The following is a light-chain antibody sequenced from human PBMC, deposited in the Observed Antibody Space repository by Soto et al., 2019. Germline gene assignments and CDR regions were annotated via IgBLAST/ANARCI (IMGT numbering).Light chain of an antibody. CDR2: AAS. J-gene: IGKJ2*01. Sequence: DIQMTQSPSSLSASVGDRVTITCRASQSIGEYVNWYQQKPGKAPNLLIYAASILQNGVPSRFSGSGSETDFTLTISSEQREDCATYYCQLSYSTPYTFGQGTKLE. CDR3: QLSYSTPYT. V-gene: IGKV1-39*01. CDR1: QSIGEY.